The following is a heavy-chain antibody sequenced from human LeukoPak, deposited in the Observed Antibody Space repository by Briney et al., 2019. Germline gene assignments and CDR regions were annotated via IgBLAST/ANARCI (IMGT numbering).Heavy chain of an antibody. J-gene: IGHJ4*02. CDR1: GYTFTGYY. Sequence: ASVKVSCKASGYTFTGYYMHWVRQAPGQGLAWMGWINPNSGGTNYAQKFQGRVTMTRDTSISTAYMELSRLRSDDTAVYYCARGRSYYDFWSGYPLGGYFDYWGQGTLVTVSS. CDR2: INPNSGGT. D-gene: IGHD3-3*01. V-gene: IGHV1-2*02. CDR3: ARGRSYYDFWSGYPLGGYFDY.